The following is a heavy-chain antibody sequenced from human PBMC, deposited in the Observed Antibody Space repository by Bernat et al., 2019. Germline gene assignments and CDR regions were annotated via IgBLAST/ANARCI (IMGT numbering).Heavy chain of an antibody. CDR1: GFTVSSNY. J-gene: IGHJ4*02. CDR2: IYRGGGT. V-gene: IGHV3-66*01. CDR3: ARGVSGGGGSCNVDY. D-gene: IGHD2-15*01. Sequence: EVQLVESGGGLVQPGGSLRLSCAASGFTVSSNYLTWVRQAPGKGLEWVSVIYRGGGTYYADSVKGRFTISRDNSKNTLYLEMNSLRVEDTAVYYCARGVSGGGGSCNVDYWGQGTLVTVSS.